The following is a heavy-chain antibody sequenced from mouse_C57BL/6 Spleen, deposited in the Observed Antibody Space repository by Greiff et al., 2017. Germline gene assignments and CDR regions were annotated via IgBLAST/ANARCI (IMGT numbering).Heavy chain of an antibody. CDR2: INPSSGYT. V-gene: IGHV1-4*01. CDR3: ARNYYGSSYAMDY. D-gene: IGHD1-1*01. CDR1: GYTFTSYT. Sequence: QVQLQQSGAELARPGASEKMSCKASGYTFTSYTMHWVKQRPGQGLEWIGYINPSSGYTKYNQKFKDKATLTADKSSSTAYMQLSSLTSEDSAVYYCARNYYGSSYAMDYWGQGTSVTVSS. J-gene: IGHJ4*01.